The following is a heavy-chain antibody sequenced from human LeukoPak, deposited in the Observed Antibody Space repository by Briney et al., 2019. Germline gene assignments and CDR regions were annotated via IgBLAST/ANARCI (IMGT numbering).Heavy chain of an antibody. D-gene: IGHD2-21*01. V-gene: IGHV1-2*02. CDR2: MNPKTGAT. CDR3: ARDRFASL. J-gene: IGHJ4*02. CDR1: GYPFHDYS. Sequence: VKVSCQASGYPFHDYSIHWVRQAPGQGVECMGGMNPKTGATNYAQKFQGTVTMTRDTSISTAYMELSSLKSDDTAVYYCARDRFASLWGQGTLVTVSS.